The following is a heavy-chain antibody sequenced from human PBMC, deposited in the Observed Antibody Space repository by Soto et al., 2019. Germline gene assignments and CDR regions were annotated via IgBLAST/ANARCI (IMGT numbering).Heavy chain of an antibody. CDR1: GFPFDDYV. J-gene: IGHJ4*02. CDR3: AKAGGSYLYYFDS. CDR2: ISWNSGTI. D-gene: IGHD1-26*01. Sequence: EVQLVESGGGLVQPGRSLRLSCAASGFPFDDYVMHWVRQAPGKGLEWVSGISWNSGTIDYADSVKGRFTISRDNAKNSLYLQMSSLRAEDTDFYYCAKAGGSYLYYFDSWGQGTLVTVSS. V-gene: IGHV3-9*01.